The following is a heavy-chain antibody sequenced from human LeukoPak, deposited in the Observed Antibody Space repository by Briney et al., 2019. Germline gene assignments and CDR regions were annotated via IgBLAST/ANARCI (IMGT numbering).Heavy chain of an antibody. CDR1: GGSFSGYY. Sequence: PSETLSLTCAVYGGSFSGYYWSWIRQPPGKGLEWIGEINHSGSTNYNPSLKSRVTISVDTSKNQFSLKLSSVTAADTAVYYCAIGGVIAFDYWGQGTLVTVSS. CDR3: AIGGVIAFDY. D-gene: IGHD3-16*02. CDR2: INHSGST. V-gene: IGHV4-34*01. J-gene: IGHJ4*02.